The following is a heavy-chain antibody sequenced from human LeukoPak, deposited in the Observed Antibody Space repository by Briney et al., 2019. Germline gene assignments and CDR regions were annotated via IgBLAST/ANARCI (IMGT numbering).Heavy chain of an antibody. CDR1: GFTFSSYW. Sequence: GGSLRLSCAASGFTFSSYWMHWVRQAPGKGLVWVSCIKSDGSSTNYADSVKGRFTISRDNAKNTLYLQMNSLSAEDTAVYYCTRDTGDYYFDYWGQGTLVTVSS. V-gene: IGHV3-74*01. D-gene: IGHD7-27*01. CDR3: TRDTGDYYFDY. J-gene: IGHJ4*02. CDR2: IKSDGSST.